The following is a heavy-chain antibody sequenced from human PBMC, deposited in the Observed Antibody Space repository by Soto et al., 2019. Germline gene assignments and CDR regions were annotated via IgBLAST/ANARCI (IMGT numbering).Heavy chain of an antibody. CDR1: GFTFSNAW. CDR3: TTDHRRDLDKAMAGAFDI. CDR2: IKSKTDGGTT. D-gene: IGHD5-18*01. V-gene: IGHV3-15*01. J-gene: IGHJ3*02. Sequence: PGGSLRLSCAASGFTFSNAWMSWVRQAPGKGLEWVGRIKSKTDGGTTDYAAPVKGRFTISRDDSKNTLYLQMNSLKTEDTAVYYCTTDHRRDLDKAMAGAFDIWGQGKMVTVSS.